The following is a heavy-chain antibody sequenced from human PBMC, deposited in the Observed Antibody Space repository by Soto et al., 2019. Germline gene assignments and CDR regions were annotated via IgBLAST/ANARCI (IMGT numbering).Heavy chain of an antibody. D-gene: IGHD2-15*01. Sequence: PSETLSLTCTVSGGSISSYYWSWIRQPPGKGLEWIGYIYYSGSTNYNPSLKSRVTISVDTSKNQFSLKLSSVTAADTAVYYCARGYCSGGSCYRRFYYYYGMDVWGQGTTVTVSS. V-gene: IGHV4-59*01. CDR2: IYYSGST. J-gene: IGHJ6*02. CDR1: GGSISSYY. CDR3: ARGYCSGGSCYRRFYYYYGMDV.